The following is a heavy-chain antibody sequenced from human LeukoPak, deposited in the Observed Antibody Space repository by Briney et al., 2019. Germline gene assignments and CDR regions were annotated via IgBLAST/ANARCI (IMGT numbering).Heavy chain of an antibody. D-gene: IGHD2-2*01. Sequence: AGGSLRLSCAASGFTVSSNYMSWVRQAPGKGLEWVSVIYSGGSTYYADSVKGRFTISRDNSKNTLYLQMNSLRAEDTAVCYCARAVVVPAAIRYWGQGTLVTVSS. CDR3: ARAVVVPAAIRY. CDR1: GFTVSSNY. J-gene: IGHJ4*02. CDR2: IYSGGST. V-gene: IGHV3-66*01.